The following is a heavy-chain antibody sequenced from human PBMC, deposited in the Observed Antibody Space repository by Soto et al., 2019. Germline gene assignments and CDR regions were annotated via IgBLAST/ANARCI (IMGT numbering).Heavy chain of an antibody. D-gene: IGHD5-18*01. CDR1: GGSISSPDSY. CDR3: ARSVRGYTHYAFDF. V-gene: IGHV4-30-4*01. J-gene: IGHJ4*02. CDR2: IYYSGRA. Sequence: QVRLQESGPGLVQPSQTLSLICTVSGGSISSPDSYWTWIRQPPGEGLEWIGYIYYSGRAYYNPSLQSRVTISIDTSKGQFFLRLSSVTGADTAVYYCARSVRGYTHYAFDFWGQGAPVTVSS.